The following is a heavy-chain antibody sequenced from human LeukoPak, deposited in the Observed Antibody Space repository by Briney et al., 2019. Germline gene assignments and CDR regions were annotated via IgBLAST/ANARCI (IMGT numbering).Heavy chain of an antibody. D-gene: IGHD3-10*01. CDR2: VYLSGST. CDR3: ARVVTISYYYYMDV. J-gene: IGHJ6*03. CDR1: GYSISSHYY. Sequence: SETLSLTCTVSGYSISSHYYWGWIRQPPGKGLEWIGTVYLSGSTYYNPSLKSRVTISVDTSKNQFSLKLSSVTAADTAVYYCARVVTISYYYYMDVWGKGTTVTISS. V-gene: IGHV4-38-2*02.